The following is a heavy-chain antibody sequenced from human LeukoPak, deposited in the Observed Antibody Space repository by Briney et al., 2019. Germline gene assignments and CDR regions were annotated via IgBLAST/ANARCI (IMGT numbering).Heavy chain of an antibody. Sequence: GGSLRLSCAASGFTFSSYAMHWVRQAPGKGLEWVAVISYDGSNKYYADSVKGRFTISRDNSKNTLYLQMNSPRAEDTAVYYCARDSTLTHAWSGYGFDVWGQGTMVTVSS. D-gene: IGHD4-17*01. J-gene: IGHJ3*01. V-gene: IGHV3-30-3*01. CDR1: GFTFSSYA. CDR2: ISYDGSNK. CDR3: ARDSTLTHAWSGYGFDV.